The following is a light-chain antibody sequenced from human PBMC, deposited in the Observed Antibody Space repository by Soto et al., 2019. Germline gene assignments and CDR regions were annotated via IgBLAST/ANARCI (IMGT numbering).Light chain of an antibody. J-gene: IGKJ5*01. CDR3: QHLNCYPQT. Sequence: DIQMNHSPSTLSTYVCDRVTITSRASQSISSWLAWYQQKPGKPPKLLIYDASSLERGVPSRFSGSGSGTEFTLTISSLQPEDSTTYFCQHLNCYPQTFGQG. V-gene: IGKV1-5*01. CDR1: QSISSW. CDR2: DAS.